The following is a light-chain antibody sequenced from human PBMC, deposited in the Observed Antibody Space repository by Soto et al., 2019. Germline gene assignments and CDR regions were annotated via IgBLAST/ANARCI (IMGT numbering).Light chain of an antibody. CDR2: EVS. CDR3: NSQTSSGIRV. V-gene: IGLV1-51*01. J-gene: IGLJ1*01. Sequence: QSVLTQPPSVSAAPGQKVTISCSGSSSNIENNYVSWYQQLPGTAPKLIIYEVSYRPSGVSNRFSGSKSGYTASLTISGLQAEDEADYYCNSQTSSGIRVFGTGTKVTVL. CDR1: SSNIENNY.